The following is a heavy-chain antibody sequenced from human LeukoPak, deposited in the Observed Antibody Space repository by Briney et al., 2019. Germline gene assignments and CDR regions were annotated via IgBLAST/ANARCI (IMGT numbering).Heavy chain of an antibody. V-gene: IGHV1-69*04. Sequence: SVKVSCKASGYTFTSYGISWVRQAPGQGLEWMGRIIPILDIANHAQKFQGRVTITADKSTSTAYMELSSLTSADTAIYYCARDERDGYSLRYWGQGTLVTVSS. D-gene: IGHD5-24*01. CDR1: GYTFTSYG. J-gene: IGHJ4*02. CDR3: ARDERDGYSLRY. CDR2: IIPILDIA.